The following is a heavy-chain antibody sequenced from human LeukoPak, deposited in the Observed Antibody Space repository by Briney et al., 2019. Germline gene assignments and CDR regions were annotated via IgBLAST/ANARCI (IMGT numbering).Heavy chain of an antibody. J-gene: IGHJ6*04. Sequence: PGGSLRLSCAASGFSFSDHYMTWIRQAPGKGLEWLSYISNSGGTTNYADSVKGRFTVSRDNAKKSLYLQMNSLRAEDTAVYYCARDPHVWGKGTTVTVSS. CDR3: ARDPHV. CDR1: GFSFSDHY. V-gene: IGHV3-11*04. CDR2: ISNSGGTT.